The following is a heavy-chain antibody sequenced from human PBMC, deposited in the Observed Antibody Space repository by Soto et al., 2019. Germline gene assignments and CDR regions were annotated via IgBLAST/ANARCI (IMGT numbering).Heavy chain of an antibody. Sequence: QVQLVQSGAEVKKPGSSVKVSCKASGGTFSPYTVNWVRQAPGQGLEWMGRIIPFLVVTHYAQKFQARVTLTADTSTTTAYMELSGLRFEDTAVYYCARDWESTVSTWSFGAFWGRGTLVTVSS. CDR1: GGTFSPYT. D-gene: IGHD3-10*01. CDR3: ARDWESTVSTWSFGAF. CDR2: IIPFLVVT. J-gene: IGHJ4*02. V-gene: IGHV1-69*08.